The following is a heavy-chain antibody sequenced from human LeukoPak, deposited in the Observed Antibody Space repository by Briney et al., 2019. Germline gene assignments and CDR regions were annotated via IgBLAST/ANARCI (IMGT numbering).Heavy chain of an antibody. CDR3: AKVSVCYGCYLDF. Sequence: QSGGSLRLSCAASGYAFSSHGLTWVRQAPGKGLEWVSTINGPGDNPYYAETVKGRFTISRGNSKNTLYLQMHSLRAEDTAIYYCAKVSVCYGCYLDFWGQGTLVTVS. V-gene: IGHV3-23*01. CDR2: INGPGDNP. CDR1: GYAFSSHG. D-gene: IGHD3-16*01. J-gene: IGHJ4*02.